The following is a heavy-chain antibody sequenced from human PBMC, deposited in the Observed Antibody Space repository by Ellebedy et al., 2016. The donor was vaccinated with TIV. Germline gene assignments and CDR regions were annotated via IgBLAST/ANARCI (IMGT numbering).Heavy chain of an antibody. V-gene: IGHV1-2*02. CDR3: ARARGYDYVWGSYRFDY. J-gene: IGHJ4*02. D-gene: IGHD3-16*02. CDR2: INPNSGDT. Sequence: ASVKVSCXASGYTFTDYYMNWVRQAPGQGLEWMGWINPNSGDTNYAQRFQGRVTMTRDTSTSTAYMELSRLRSDDTAVYYCARARGYDYVWGSYRFDYWGQGTLVTVSS. CDR1: GYTFTDYY.